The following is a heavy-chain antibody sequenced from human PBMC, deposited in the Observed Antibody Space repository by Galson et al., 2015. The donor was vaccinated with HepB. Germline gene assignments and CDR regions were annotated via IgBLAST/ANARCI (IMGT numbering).Heavy chain of an antibody. J-gene: IGHJ4*02. CDR1: GYTFTSYA. D-gene: IGHD1-1*01. CDR3: ARDGMNWNDNLVVY. CDR2: INTNTGNP. V-gene: IGHV7-4-1*02. Sequence: SVKVSCKASGYTFTSYAMNWVRQAPGQGLEWMGWINTNTGNPTYAQGFTGRFVFSLDTSVSTAYLQISSLKAEDTAVYYCARDGMNWNDNLVVYWGQGTLVTVSS.